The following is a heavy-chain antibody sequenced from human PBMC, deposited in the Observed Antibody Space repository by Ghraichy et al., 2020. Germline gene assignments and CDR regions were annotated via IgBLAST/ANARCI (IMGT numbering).Heavy chain of an antibody. D-gene: IGHD3-10*01. V-gene: IGHV4-61*01. CDR3: ARDSGQYSYMDV. CDR1: DGSISSGSYY. CDR2: MYYTGST. J-gene: IGHJ6*03. Sequence: SETLSLTCTVSDGSISSGSYYWSWIRQPPGKGLEWIGYMYYTGSTKYSPSLKSRVIISIDTSKNQFSLKLNSVTVADTAVYYCARDSGQYSYMDVWGKGTTVTVSS.